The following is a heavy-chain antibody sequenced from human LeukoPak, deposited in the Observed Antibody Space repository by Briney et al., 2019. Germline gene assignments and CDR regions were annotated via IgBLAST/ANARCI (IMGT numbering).Heavy chain of an antibody. J-gene: IGHJ4*02. V-gene: IGHV3-7*01. D-gene: IGHD6-6*01. CDR1: GFTFSSYW. CDR2: IKEDASEK. Sequence: PGGSLRLSCAASGFTFSSYWMSWVRQAPGKGLEWVANIKEDASEKYYVDSVKGRLTISRDNAKNSLWLQMGSLRAEDTAVYYCVRSIGLQGYWGQGILVTVSS. CDR3: VRSIGLQGY.